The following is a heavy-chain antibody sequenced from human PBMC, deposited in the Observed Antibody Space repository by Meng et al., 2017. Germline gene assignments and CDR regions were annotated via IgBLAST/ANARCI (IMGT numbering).Heavy chain of an antibody. V-gene: IGHV4-39*07. CDR3: ARVPYYGSGSYQYNWFDP. Sequence: LPLQEPVPGLAKPSETLSLTCTVSGGSISSSSYYWGWIRHPPGKGLEWIGSIYYSVSTYYNPSLKSRVTISVDTSKNQFSLKLSSVTAADTAVYYCARVPYYGSGSYQYNWFDPWGQGTLVTVSS. CDR1: GGSISSSSYY. CDR2: IYYSVST. D-gene: IGHD3-10*01. J-gene: IGHJ5*02.